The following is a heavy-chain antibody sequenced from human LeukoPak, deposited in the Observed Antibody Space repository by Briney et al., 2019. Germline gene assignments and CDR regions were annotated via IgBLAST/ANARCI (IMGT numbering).Heavy chain of an antibody. Sequence: GASVKVSCKASGYTFTGYYMHWVRQAPGQGLEWMGWINPNSGGTNFAQKFQGRVSMTRDTSISTAYMELSSLRSDDTAVYYCARVADEYYYDSGPFDNWGQGTLVTVSS. D-gene: IGHD3-22*01. CDR3: ARVADEYYYDSGPFDN. V-gene: IGHV1-2*02. CDR1: GYTFTGYY. J-gene: IGHJ4*02. CDR2: INPNSGGT.